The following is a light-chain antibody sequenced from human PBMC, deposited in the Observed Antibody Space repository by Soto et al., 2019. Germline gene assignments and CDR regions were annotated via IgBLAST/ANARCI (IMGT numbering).Light chain of an antibody. V-gene: IGKV3-15*01. CDR3: QQYNKFPSLT. Sequence: DIVMTQSPATLSVSPGERATRSCRASQSVSSNLAWYQQKPGQAPRLLSYGASTKATGIPARFSGSGSGTEFTLTISSLQSGDFALYYCQQYNKFPSLTFGGGTKVEIK. CDR2: GAS. J-gene: IGKJ4*01. CDR1: QSVSSN.